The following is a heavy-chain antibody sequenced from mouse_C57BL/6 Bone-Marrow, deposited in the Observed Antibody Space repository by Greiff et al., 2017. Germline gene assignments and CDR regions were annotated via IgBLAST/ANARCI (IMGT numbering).Heavy chain of an antibody. D-gene: IGHD2-2*01. J-gene: IGHJ1*03. CDR3: ARRATMVTYWYFDV. CDR1: GFTFSSYA. CDR2: ISDGGSYT. Sequence: EVQVVESGGGLVKPGGSLKLSCAASGFTFSSYAMSWVRQTPEKRLEWVATISDGGSYTYYPDNVKGRFTISRDNAKNNLYLQMSHLKSEDTAMYYCARRATMVTYWYFDVWGTGTTVTVSS. V-gene: IGHV5-4*01.